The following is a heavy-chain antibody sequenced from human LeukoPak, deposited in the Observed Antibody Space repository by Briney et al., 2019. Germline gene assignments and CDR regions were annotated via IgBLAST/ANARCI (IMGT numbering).Heavy chain of an antibody. Sequence: GGSLRLSCAASGFTFSSYSMNWVRQAPGKGLEWVSYISSSSSTIYYAGSVKGRFTISRDNAKNSLYLQMNSLRAEDTAVYYCARGREWLDYYYYYMDVWGKGTTVTVSS. J-gene: IGHJ6*03. CDR2: ISSSSSTI. CDR1: GFTFSSYS. D-gene: IGHD3-3*01. CDR3: ARGREWLDYYYYYMDV. V-gene: IGHV3-48*01.